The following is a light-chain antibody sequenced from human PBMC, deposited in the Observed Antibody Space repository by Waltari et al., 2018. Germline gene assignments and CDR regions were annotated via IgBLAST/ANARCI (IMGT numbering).Light chain of an antibody. CDR2: DVN. V-gene: IGLV2-14*01. J-gene: IGLJ2*01. Sequence: QSALTQPASVSGSPGQSITISCTGTSNDVGGYNYVSWYQQSPGKAPKSMVYDVNKRASGLSIRFAGCKSSNTPSLTISGLQAEDEAVSYCSSYTSGTTLVFGGGTRLTVL. CDR3: SSYTSGTTLV. CDR1: SNDVGGYNY.